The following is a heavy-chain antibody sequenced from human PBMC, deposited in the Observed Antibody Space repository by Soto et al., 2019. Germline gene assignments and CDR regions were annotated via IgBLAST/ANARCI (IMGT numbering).Heavy chain of an antibody. Sequence: TSETLSLTCTVSGGSISSGDYYWSWIRQPPGKGLEWIGYIYYSGSTNYNPSLKSRVTISVDTSKNQFSLKLSSVTAADTAVYYCARDRGYSYGYYYYGMDVWGQGTTVTVSS. CDR2: IYYSGST. D-gene: IGHD5-18*01. J-gene: IGHJ6*02. CDR1: GGSISSGDYY. V-gene: IGHV4-61*08. CDR3: ARDRGYSYGYYYYGMDV.